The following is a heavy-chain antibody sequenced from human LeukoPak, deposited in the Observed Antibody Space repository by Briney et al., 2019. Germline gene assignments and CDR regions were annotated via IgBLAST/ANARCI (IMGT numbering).Heavy chain of an antibody. CDR1: GFTFSTYA. V-gene: IGHV3-23*01. CDR2: VSESGGST. J-gene: IGHJ4*02. Sequence: GGSLRLSCVASGFTFSTYAMGWVRQVPGKGLEWVSSVSESGGSTYYADSVKGRFTISRDNSKDTLSLQMNSLRAEDTAVYYCAKDRGSWYYFDYWGQGTLVTVSS. CDR3: AKDRGSWYYFDY. D-gene: IGHD6-13*01.